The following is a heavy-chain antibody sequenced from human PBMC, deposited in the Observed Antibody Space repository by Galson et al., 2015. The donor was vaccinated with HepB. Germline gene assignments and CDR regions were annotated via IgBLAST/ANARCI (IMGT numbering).Heavy chain of an antibody. J-gene: IGHJ4*02. CDR2: IYYSGST. V-gene: IGHV4-59*01. CDR3: ARGNTTHYYFDY. Sequence: SETLSLTCTVSGGSISSYYWSWIRQPPGKGLEWIGYIYYSGSTNYNPSLKSRVTISVDTSKNQFSLKLSSVTAADTAVYYCARGNTTHYYFDYWGQGTLVTVSS. CDR1: GGSISSYY. D-gene: IGHD1-1*01.